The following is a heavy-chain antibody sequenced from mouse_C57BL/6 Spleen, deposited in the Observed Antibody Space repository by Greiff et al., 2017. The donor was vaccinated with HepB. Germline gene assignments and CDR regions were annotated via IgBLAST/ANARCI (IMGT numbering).Heavy chain of an antibody. CDR1: GYTFTSYW. V-gene: IGHV1-52*01. J-gene: IGHJ1*03. CDR3: ARSHYYGSSSWYFDV. CDR2: IDPSDSET. Sequence: VQLQQSGAELVRPGSSVKLSCKASGYTFTSYWMHWVKQRPIQGLEWIGNIDPSDSETHYNQKFKDKATLTVDKSSSTAYMQLSSLTSEDSAVYYCARSHYYGSSSWYFDVWGTGTTVTVSS. D-gene: IGHD1-1*01.